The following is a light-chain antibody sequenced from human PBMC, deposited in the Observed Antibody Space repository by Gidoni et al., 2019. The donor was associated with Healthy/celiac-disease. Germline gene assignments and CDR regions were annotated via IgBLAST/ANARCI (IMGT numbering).Light chain of an antibody. CDR3: CSYAGSSTSWV. J-gene: IGLJ3*02. V-gene: IGLV2-23*01. CDR2: EGS. Sequence: SCTGTSSDVGSYNLVSWYQQHPGKAPKLMIYEGSKRPSGVSNRFSGSKSGNTASLTISGLPAEDEADYYCCSYAGSSTSWVFGGGTKLTVL. CDR1: SSDVGSYNL.